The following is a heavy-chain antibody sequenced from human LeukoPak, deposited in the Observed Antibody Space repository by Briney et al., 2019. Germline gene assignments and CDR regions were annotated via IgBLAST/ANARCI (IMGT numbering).Heavy chain of an antibody. CDR3: ARVGARLGAFDI. D-gene: IGHD6-25*01. Sequence: GGSLRLSCAASGFAFSSYWMHWVRQAPGKGLVWVSRINSDGSRTTYADPVKGRFTISRDNAKNTLYLQMNSLRAEDTAVYYCARVGARLGAFDIWGQGTMVTVSS. V-gene: IGHV3-74*01. CDR1: GFAFSSYW. CDR2: INSDGSRT. J-gene: IGHJ3*02.